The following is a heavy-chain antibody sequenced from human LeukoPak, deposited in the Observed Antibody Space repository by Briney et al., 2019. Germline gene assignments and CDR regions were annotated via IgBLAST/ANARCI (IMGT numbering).Heavy chain of an antibody. CDR3: ARDVSDYYGSGSYYVP. CDR2: ISAYNGNT. Sequence: ASVKVSCKASGYTFTSYGISWVRQAPGQGLEWMGWISAYNGNTNYAQKLQGRVTMTTDTSTSTAYMELRSLRSDDTAVYYCARDVSDYYGSGSYYVPWGQGTLVTVSS. CDR1: GYTFTSYG. J-gene: IGHJ5*02. D-gene: IGHD3-10*01. V-gene: IGHV1-18*01.